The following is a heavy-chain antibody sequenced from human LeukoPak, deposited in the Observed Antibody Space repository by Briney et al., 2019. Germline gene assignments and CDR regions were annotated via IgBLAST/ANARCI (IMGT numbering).Heavy chain of an antibody. CDR2: VNPSSGAT. CDR3: ARGCLLYSSYDY. CDR1: GYTFTDYY. Sequence: ASVKVSCKASGYTFTDYYMHWVRQAPGQGLEWMGWVNPSSGATRYLQKFQGRVTMTRDTSISTAYMELSRLTSDDTAVYYCARGCLLYSSYDYWGQGTLVTVSS. J-gene: IGHJ4*02. D-gene: IGHD6-6*01. V-gene: IGHV1-2*02.